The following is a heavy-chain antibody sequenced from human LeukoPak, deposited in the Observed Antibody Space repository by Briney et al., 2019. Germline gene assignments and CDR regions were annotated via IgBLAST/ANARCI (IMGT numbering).Heavy chain of an antibody. Sequence: SETLSLTCTVSGDSLSSSYWSWVRQPAGKGLEWIGRIYSSGSTNYNPSLKSRVTISVDTSKNQFSLKLSSVTAADTAVYYCARNDYGSGLFDYWGQGTLVTVSS. J-gene: IGHJ4*02. D-gene: IGHD3-10*01. CDR1: GDSLSSSY. CDR2: IYSSGST. V-gene: IGHV4-4*07. CDR3: ARNDYGSGLFDY.